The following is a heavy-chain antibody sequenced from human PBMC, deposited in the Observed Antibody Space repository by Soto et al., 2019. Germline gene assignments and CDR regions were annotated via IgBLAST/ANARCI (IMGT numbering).Heavy chain of an antibody. D-gene: IGHD3-22*01. J-gene: IGHJ3*02. CDR1: GFIFSSHA. CDR3: ARDLYSTGYNAFDI. CDR2: MSYDGSNT. V-gene: IGHV3-30-3*01. Sequence: GGSLRLSCAGSGFIFSSHALHWVRQAPGKGLEWVAVMSYDGSNTYHADSVKGRFTISRDNPKNTLYLQMNSLRAEDTAVYYCARDLYSTGYNAFDIWRQGTMVTVSS.